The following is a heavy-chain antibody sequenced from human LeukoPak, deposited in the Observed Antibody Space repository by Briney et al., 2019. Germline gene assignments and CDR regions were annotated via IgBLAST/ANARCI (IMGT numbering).Heavy chain of an antibody. J-gene: IGHJ4*02. Sequence: GGSLRLSCAASGFTFDDYAMHWVRQAPGKGLEWVSGISWNSGSIGYADSVKGRFTISRDNAKNSLYLQMNSLTADDTAVYYCARIDGSDDYWGQGTLVTVSS. CDR1: GFTFDDYA. D-gene: IGHD5-24*01. CDR3: ARIDGSDDY. V-gene: IGHV3-9*01. CDR2: ISWNSGSI.